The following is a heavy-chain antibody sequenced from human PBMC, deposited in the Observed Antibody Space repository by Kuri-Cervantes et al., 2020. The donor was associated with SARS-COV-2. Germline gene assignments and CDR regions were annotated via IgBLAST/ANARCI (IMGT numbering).Heavy chain of an antibody. V-gene: IGHV3-64D*08. CDR2: ISSNGGST. Sequence: GGSLRLSCSASGFTFSSYAMHWVRQAPGKELEYVSAISSNGGSTYYADSVKGRFTISRDNSKNTLYLQMSSLRAEDTAVYYCVKDRSGSGSYYYYFDYWGQGTLVTVSS. CDR3: VKDRSGSGSYYYYFDY. J-gene: IGHJ4*02. CDR1: GFTFSSYA. D-gene: IGHD3-10*01.